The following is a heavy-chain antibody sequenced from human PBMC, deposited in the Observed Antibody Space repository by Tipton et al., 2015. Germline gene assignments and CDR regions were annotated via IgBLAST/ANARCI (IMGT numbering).Heavy chain of an antibody. CDR2: IQYSGST. CDR3: ARARGRHGGLFDS. D-gene: IGHD4-23*01. J-gene: IGHJ4*02. Sequence: TLSLTCAVSGGSISSSSYYWAWIRQPPGKELEWIGYIQYSGSTNYNPSLKSRVTISVDTSKTQFSLKMRSVTATDTAVYYCARARGRHGGLFDSWGQGPLVTVSS. CDR1: GGSISSSSYY. V-gene: IGHV4-61*05.